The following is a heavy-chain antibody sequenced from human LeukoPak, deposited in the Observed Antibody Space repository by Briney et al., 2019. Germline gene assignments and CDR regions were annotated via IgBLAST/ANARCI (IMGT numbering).Heavy chain of an antibody. Sequence: KPSGTLSLTCTVSGGSISSYYWSWIRQPPGKGLEWIGYIYYSGSTNYNPSLKSRVTISVDTSKNQFSLKLSSVTAADTAVYYCARDSMVRGVRPNYYYYMDVWGKGTTVTVSS. CDR3: ARDSMVRGVRPNYYYYMDV. V-gene: IGHV4-59*01. CDR1: GGSISSYY. J-gene: IGHJ6*03. CDR2: IYYSGST. D-gene: IGHD3-10*01.